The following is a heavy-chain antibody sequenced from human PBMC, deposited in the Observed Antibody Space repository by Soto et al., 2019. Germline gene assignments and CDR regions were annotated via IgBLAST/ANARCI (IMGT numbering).Heavy chain of an antibody. CDR2: ISYDGSNK. CDR3: ARGGYYYDSSGNYGMDV. CDR1: GFTFSSYA. Sequence: VQLVESGGGVVQPGRSLRLSCAASGFTFSSYAMHWVRQAPGKGLEWVAVISYDGSNKYYADSVKGRFTISRDNSKNTLYLQMNSLRAEDTAVYYCARGGYYYDSSGNYGMDVWGQGTTVTVSS. D-gene: IGHD3-22*01. J-gene: IGHJ6*02. V-gene: IGHV3-30-3*01.